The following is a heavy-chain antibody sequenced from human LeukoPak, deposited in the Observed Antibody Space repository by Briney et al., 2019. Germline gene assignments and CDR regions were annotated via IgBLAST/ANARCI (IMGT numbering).Heavy chain of an antibody. CDR1: GFTFSTYW. V-gene: IGHV3-7*01. CDR3: ARVVDTPMVLYGAFDI. D-gene: IGHD5-18*01. CDR2: IKADGGEK. Sequence: GGSLRLSCAASGFTFSTYWMNWFRQTPGKGLEWVAKIKADGGEKDHVASVKGRFTISRDNAKNSLYLQMNSLRAEDTAVYYCARVVDTPMVLYGAFDIWGQGTMVTVSS. J-gene: IGHJ3*02.